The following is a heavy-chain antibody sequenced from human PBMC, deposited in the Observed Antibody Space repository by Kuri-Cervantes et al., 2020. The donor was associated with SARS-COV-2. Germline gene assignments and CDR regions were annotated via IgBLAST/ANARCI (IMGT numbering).Heavy chain of an antibody. Sequence: GGSLRLSCAVSGFTFSDYSMHWVRQGPGRGLVWVSRIKSDGSSTSYADSVEGRFTISRDSAKNTLYLQMNSLRAEDTAVYYCARAVSGGNSHYDFWGQGALVTVSS. D-gene: IGHD4-23*01. CDR1: GFTFSDYS. V-gene: IGHV3-74*01. CDR3: ARAVSGGNSHYDF. CDR2: IKSDGSST. J-gene: IGHJ4*02.